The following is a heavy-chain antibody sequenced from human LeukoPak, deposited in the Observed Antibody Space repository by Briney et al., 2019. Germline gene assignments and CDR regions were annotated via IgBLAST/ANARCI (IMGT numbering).Heavy chain of an antibody. CDR1: GFTFSSYG. CDR3: AKGPGITMVRGELAY. Sequence: GGTLRLSCAASGFTFSSYGMRWVRQAPGKGLEWVAFIRYDGSNKYYADSVKGRFTISRDNSKNTLYLQMNSLRAEDTAVYYCAKGPGITMVRGELAYWGQGTLVTVSS. CDR2: IRYDGSNK. J-gene: IGHJ4*02. V-gene: IGHV3-30*02. D-gene: IGHD3-10*01.